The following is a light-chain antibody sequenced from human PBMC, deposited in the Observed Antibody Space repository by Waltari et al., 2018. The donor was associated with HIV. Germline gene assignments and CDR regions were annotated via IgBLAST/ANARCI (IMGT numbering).Light chain of an antibody. CDR1: SSDPGRYDY. CDR3: SSYAGINPVI. J-gene: IGLJ2*01. CDR2: EVN. Sequence: QSALTQPPSASGSLGQSVTISCTGSSSDPGRYDYVSWYQQHPGKAPKLPIFEVNKRPSGVPDRFSGSKSGNTASLTVSGLQAEDEAEYSCSSYAGINPVIFGGGTTLTVL. V-gene: IGLV2-8*01.